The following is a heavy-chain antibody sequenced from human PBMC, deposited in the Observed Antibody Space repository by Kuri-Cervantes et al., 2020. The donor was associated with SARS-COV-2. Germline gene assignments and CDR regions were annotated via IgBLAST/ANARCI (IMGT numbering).Heavy chain of an antibody. J-gene: IGHJ6*02. CDR1: GYTFTGYY. CDR2: INPNSGGT. CDR3: ASLTGTTGGRYYYYGMDV. D-gene: IGHD1-7*01. V-gene: IGHV1-2*02. Sequence: ASVKVSCKASGYTFTGYYMHWVRQAPGQGLEWMGWINPNSGGTNYAQKFQGRVTMTRETSISTAYMELSRLRSDDTAVYYCASLTGTTGGRYYYYGMDVWGQGTTVTVSS.